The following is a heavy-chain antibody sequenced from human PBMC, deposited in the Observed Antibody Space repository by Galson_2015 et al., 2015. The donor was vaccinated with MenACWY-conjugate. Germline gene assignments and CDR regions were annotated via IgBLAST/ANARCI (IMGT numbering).Heavy chain of an antibody. V-gene: IGHV3-7*03. CDR3: ARDHPPTCGIALDLVEL. D-gene: IGHD2-2*03. J-gene: IGHJ3*01. Sequence: SLRLSCAASGFPLSGYWMAWVRQAPGKGLEWVANIKQDGSEKNYVDSVKGRFTISRDNAKNSLYLEMNSLRAEDTAVYYCARDHPPTCGIALDLVELCDRGTMVTVSS. CDR2: IKQDGSEK. CDR1: GFPLSGYW.